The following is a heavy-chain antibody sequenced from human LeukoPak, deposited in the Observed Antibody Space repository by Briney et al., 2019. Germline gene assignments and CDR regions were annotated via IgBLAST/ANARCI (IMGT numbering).Heavy chain of an antibody. CDR1: GGSVSSGSHY. V-gene: IGHV4-61*01. D-gene: IGHD6-19*01. Sequence: SETLSLTCTVSGGSVSSGSHYWSWIRQPPGKGLEWIGYIYYSGSTNYNPSLKSRVTISVDTSKNQFSLKLSSVTAADTAVYYCARIQWLVRFDYWGQGTLVTVSS. CDR3: ARIQWLVRFDY. J-gene: IGHJ4*02. CDR2: IYYSGST.